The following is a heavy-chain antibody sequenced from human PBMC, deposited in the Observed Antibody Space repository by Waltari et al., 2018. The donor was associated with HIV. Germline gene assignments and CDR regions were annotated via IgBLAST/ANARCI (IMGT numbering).Heavy chain of an antibody. CDR3: ARGQYGPGSREDY. CDR1: GGSSSNYY. J-gene: IGHJ4*02. V-gene: IGHV4-34*02. Sequence: QVQLQQWGTGLLKPSETLSLTCAVQGGSSSNYYWSWIRQPPGKGLEGIAEINHSGRANYNPSLKSLLTISVDTSKTQFSVKLTSVTSADTAVYFCARGQYGPGSREDYCGQGTLVTVAS. D-gene: IGHD3-10*01. CDR2: INHSGRA.